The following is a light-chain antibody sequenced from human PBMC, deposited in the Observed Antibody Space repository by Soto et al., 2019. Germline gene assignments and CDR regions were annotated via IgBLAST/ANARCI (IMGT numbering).Light chain of an antibody. Sequence: QSVLTQPPSASGTPGQRVTISCSGSSSNIGSNTVNWYQQLPGTAPKLLIYSNNQRPSGVPDRFSGSKSGTSASLAISGLQSEDEADYYCAAWDDSLHVLNWVFGGGTKLTVL. CDR1: SSNIGSNT. V-gene: IGLV1-44*01. CDR3: AAWDDSLHVLNWV. CDR2: SNN. J-gene: IGLJ3*02.